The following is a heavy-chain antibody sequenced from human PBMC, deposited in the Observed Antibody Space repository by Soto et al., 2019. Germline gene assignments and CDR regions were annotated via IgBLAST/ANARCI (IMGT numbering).Heavy chain of an antibody. CDR2: IIPIFGTA. CDR1: GGTFSSYA. D-gene: IGHD3-3*01. Sequence: VKGSCNASGGTFSSYAISWGRQAPGQGLEWMGGIIPIFGTANYAQKFQGRVTITADESTSTAYMELSSLRSEDTAVYYCARGNSEDLWSGSYGMDVSGHGTTVTV. J-gene: IGHJ6*02. CDR3: ARGNSEDLWSGSYGMDV. V-gene: IGHV1-69*01.